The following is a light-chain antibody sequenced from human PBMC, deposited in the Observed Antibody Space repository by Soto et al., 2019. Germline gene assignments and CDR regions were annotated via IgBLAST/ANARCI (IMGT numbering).Light chain of an antibody. CDR1: QSISSY. V-gene: IGKV1-39*01. J-gene: IGKJ2*01. Sequence: DIQMTQSPSSLSASVGDGVTITCRASQSISSYLNWYQQKPRKAPELLIYAASSLQSGVPSRFSGSGSGTDFTLTISSLQPEDFATYYCQQSYSIPFTFGQGTSLEIK. CDR3: QQSYSIPFT. CDR2: AAS.